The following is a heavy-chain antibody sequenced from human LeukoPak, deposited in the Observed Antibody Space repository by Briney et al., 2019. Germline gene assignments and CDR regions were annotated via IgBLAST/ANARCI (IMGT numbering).Heavy chain of an antibody. D-gene: IGHD2-8*01. V-gene: IGHV4-39*01. Sequence: SETLSLTCTVSGGSISSSSYYWGWIRQPPGKGLEWIGSIYYSGSTYYNPSLKSRVTISVDTSKNQFSLKLSSVTAADTAVYYCACKYCTNGVCYSPMSFDYWGQGTLVTVSS. CDR1: GGSISSSSYY. CDR2: IYYSGST. CDR3: ACKYCTNGVCYSPMSFDY. J-gene: IGHJ4*02.